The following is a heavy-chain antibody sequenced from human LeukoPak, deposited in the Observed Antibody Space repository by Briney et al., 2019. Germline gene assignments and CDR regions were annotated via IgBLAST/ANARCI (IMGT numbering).Heavy chain of an antibody. Sequence: SETLSLTCAVYGGSFSGYYWSWIRQPPGKGLGRIGEINHSGSTNYNPSLKSRVTISVDTSKNQFSLKLSSVTAADTAVYYCARGNHWFDPWGQGTLVTVSS. CDR3: ARGNHWFDP. CDR1: GGSFSGYY. CDR2: INHSGST. J-gene: IGHJ5*02. V-gene: IGHV4-34*01.